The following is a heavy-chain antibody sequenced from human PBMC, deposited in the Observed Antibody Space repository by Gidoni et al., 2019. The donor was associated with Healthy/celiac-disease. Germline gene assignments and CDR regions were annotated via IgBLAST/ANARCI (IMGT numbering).Heavy chain of an antibody. D-gene: IGHD3-22*01. CDR1: GFSISNARMG. CDR2: IFSNDEK. V-gene: IGHV2-26*01. Sequence: QVTLKESGPVLVKPTETLTLTCTDAGFSISNARMGVSWIRQPPGKALEWLAHIFSNDEKSYSTSLKSRLTISKDTSKSQVVLTMTNMDPVDTATYYCARILSPDSYYYDSSGFPLSYAFDIWGQGTMVTVSS. J-gene: IGHJ3*02. CDR3: ARILSPDSYYYDSSGFPLSYAFDI.